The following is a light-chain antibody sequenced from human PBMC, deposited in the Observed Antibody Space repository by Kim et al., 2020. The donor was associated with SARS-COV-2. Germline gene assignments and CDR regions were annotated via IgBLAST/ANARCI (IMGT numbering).Light chain of an antibody. CDR1: KVGVKS. CDR3: QAWVSSTVV. Sequence: SVSPGPTASITCSGDKVGVKSASCYQQKPCLSPVLVIYQDSKRPSGIPARFPGPNSGNASTLTISGTQAMDEADYYCQAWVSSTVVFGEGTQLTV. V-gene: IGLV3-1*01. J-gene: IGLJ2*01. CDR2: QDS.